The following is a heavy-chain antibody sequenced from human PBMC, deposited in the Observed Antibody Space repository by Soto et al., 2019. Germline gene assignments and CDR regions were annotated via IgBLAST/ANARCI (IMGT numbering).Heavy chain of an antibody. D-gene: IGHD2-15*01. J-gene: IGHJ6*02. V-gene: IGHV4-39*01. CDR3: ARQKIVVVVAATGLEDYYGLDV. Sequence: SQTWSLPNTVSGGFPSSSRYYWGRLLQPPKKGLEWIGSIYYSGSTYYNPSLKSRVTISVDTSKNQFSLKLSSVTVADTAVYYCARQKIVVVVAATGLEDYYGLDVWGQGTTVTVS. CDR1: GGFPSSSRYY. CDR2: IYYSGST.